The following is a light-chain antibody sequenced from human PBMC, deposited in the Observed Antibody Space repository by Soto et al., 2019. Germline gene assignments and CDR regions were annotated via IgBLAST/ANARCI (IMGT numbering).Light chain of an antibody. CDR2: ATS. V-gene: IGKV1-12*01. CDR3: QQANSFPIT. CDR1: HDISSW. J-gene: IGKJ5*01. Sequence: DTQMAQSLSSVSASVGYRITMHCRASHDISSWLAWYQQKPGKAPRLLIYATSSLQSGVPSRLRGSGCGTDFTLTISSLQTEDFATYYCQQANSFPITFGQGTRLEIK.